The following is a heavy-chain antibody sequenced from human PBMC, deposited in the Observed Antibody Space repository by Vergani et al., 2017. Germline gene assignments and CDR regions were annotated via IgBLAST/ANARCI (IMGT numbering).Heavy chain of an antibody. CDR1: GGSFSGYY. CDR2: INHSGST. D-gene: IGHD2-15*01. CDR3: ARFLMGYCSGGSCYSADY. V-gene: IGHV4-34*01. Sequence: QVQLQQWGAGLLKPSETLSLTCAVYGGSFSGYYWSWIRPPPGKGLEWIGEINHSGSTNYNPSLKSRVTVSVDTSKNQFSLKLSSVTAADTAVYYCARFLMGYCSGGSCYSADYWGQGTLVTVSS. J-gene: IGHJ4*02.